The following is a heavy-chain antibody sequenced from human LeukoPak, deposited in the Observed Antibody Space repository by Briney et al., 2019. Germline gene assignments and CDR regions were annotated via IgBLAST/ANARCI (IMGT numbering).Heavy chain of an antibody. CDR2: ISSSGDYT. CDR1: GFTFSDYA. Sequence: GGSLRLSCSASGFTFSDYAMHWVRQAPGRGLQFVSAISSSGDYTSYSDSVKGRFTISRDNSKNTLHLQMSSLRPEDTAVYYCAKDRSCTGSSCNVGSWGQGTMVTVSS. J-gene: IGHJ3*01. D-gene: IGHD2-2*01. V-gene: IGHV3-64D*06. CDR3: AKDRSCTGSSCNVGS.